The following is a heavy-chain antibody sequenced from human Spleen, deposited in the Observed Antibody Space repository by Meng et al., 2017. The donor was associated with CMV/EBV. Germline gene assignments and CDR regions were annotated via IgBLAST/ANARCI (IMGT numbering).Heavy chain of an antibody. D-gene: IGHD3-10*01. CDR3: ARDLSGGPGDY. Sequence: GSLRLSCTVSGGSISSSSYYWGWIRQPPGKGLEWIGSIYYSGSTYYNPSLKSRVTISVDTSKNQFSLKLSSVTAADTAVYYCARDLSGGPGDYWGQGTLVTVSS. V-gene: IGHV4-39*07. CDR1: GGSISSSSYY. CDR2: IYYSGST. J-gene: IGHJ4*02.